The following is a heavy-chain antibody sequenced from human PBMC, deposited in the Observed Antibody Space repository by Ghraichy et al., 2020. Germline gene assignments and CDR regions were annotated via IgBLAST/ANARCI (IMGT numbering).Heavy chain of an antibody. J-gene: IGHJ4*02. Sequence: GALRLSCAASGFTFSSYAMHWVRQAPGKGLEWVAVISYDGSNKYYADSVKGRFTISRDNSKNTLYLQMNSLRAEDTAVYYCARERYSSSWFKDDFDYWGQGTLVTVSS. CDR3: ARERYSSSWFKDDFDY. D-gene: IGHD6-13*01. CDR1: GFTFSSYA. CDR2: ISYDGSNK. V-gene: IGHV3-30*04.